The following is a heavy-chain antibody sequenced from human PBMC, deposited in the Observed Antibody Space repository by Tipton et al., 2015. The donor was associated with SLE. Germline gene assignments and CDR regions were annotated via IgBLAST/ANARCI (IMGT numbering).Heavy chain of an antibody. CDR3: ARGPELPLWYFDL. CDR1: GFTVSSNY. CDR2: ISGSGGST. Sequence: SLRLSCAASGFTVSSNYMSWVRQAPGKGLEWVSAISGSGGSTYYADSVKGRFTISRDNSKNTLYLQMNSLRAEDTAVYYCARGPELPLWYFDLWGRGTLVTVSS. V-gene: IGHV3-23*01. D-gene: IGHD1-26*01. J-gene: IGHJ2*01.